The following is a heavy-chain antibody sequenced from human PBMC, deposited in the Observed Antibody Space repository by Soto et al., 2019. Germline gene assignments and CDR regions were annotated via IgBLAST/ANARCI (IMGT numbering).Heavy chain of an antibody. J-gene: IGHJ5*02. CDR1: GGSISSGDYY. D-gene: IGHD3-22*01. V-gene: IGHV4-30-4*01. CDR3: ARVSDYYDSSGYQVSWFDP. Sequence: QVQLQESGPGLVKPSQTLSLTCTVSGGSISSGDYYWSWIRQPPGKGLEWIGSIYYSGSTYYNPYLKSRVTISVDTSKNQFSLKLSSVTAADTAVYYCARVSDYYDSSGYQVSWFDPWGQGTLVTVSS. CDR2: IYYSGST.